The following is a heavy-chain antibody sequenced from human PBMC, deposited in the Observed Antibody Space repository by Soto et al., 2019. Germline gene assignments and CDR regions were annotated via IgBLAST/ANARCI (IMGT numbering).Heavy chain of an antibody. J-gene: IGHJ5*02. CDR2: IYYSGST. Sequence: SETLSLTCTVSGGSISRYYWSWISQHPGKGLEWIGYIYYSGSTNYNPSLKSRVTISVDTSKNQFSLKLSSVTAADTAVYYCASLSITMVRGVINNWFDPWGQGTLVTVS. CDR1: GGSISRYY. CDR3: ASLSITMVRGVINNWFDP. V-gene: IGHV4-59*08. D-gene: IGHD3-10*01.